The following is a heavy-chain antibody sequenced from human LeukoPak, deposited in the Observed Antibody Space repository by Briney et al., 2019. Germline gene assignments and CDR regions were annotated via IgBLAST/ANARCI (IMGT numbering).Heavy chain of an antibody. CDR2: IIPILGIA. CDR1: GGTFSSYA. V-gene: IGHV1-69*04. D-gene: IGHD1-26*01. Sequence: SVKVSCKVSGGTFSSYAISWVRQAPGQGLEWMGRIIPILGIANYAQKFQGRVTITADKSTSTAYMELSSLRSEGTAVYYCARDREEEVGATGYYFDYWGQGTLVTVSS. CDR3: ARDREEEVGATGYYFDY. J-gene: IGHJ4*02.